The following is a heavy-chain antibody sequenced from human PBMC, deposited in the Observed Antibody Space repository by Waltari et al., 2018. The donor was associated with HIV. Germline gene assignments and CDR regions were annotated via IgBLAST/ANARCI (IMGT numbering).Heavy chain of an antibody. CDR2: ISSSSSYI. Sequence: EVQLVESGGGLVKPGGSLRLSCAASGFTFSSYSMNWVRQAPGKGLEWVSSISSSSSYIYYADSVKGRFTISRDNAKNSLYLQMNSLRAEDTAVYYCASRLHAGIAVAAIDYWGQGTLVTVSS. V-gene: IGHV3-21*01. CDR3: ASRLHAGIAVAAIDY. CDR1: GFTFSSYS. D-gene: IGHD6-19*01. J-gene: IGHJ4*02.